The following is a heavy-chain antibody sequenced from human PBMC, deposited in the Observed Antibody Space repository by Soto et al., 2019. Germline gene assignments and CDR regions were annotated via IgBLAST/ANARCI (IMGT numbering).Heavy chain of an antibody. CDR1: GITFSGYW. CDR3: ATVFEH. Sequence: VPLVESGGGSVQPGGSLRLSCVASGITFSGYWMHWVRQVPGKGLVWVARVDSAGSGTSYADSVKGRFTISRDNAKNTQSLQMDSLRVEDTAVYYCATVFEHWGQGTPVTVSS. V-gene: IGHV3-74*01. J-gene: IGHJ4*02. CDR2: VDSAGSGT.